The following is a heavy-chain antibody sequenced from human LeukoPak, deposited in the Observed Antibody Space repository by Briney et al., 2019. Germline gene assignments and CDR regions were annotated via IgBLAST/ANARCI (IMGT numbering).Heavy chain of an antibody. CDR3: ARAERLDTMVRGVYYYFYYMDV. Sequence: GGSLRLSCAASGFTFSTYWMSWVRQAPGKGLEWVANIKQDGREKYCVDSVKGRFTISRDDAKNSLYLQMNSLRAEDTAVYCCARAERLDTMVRGVYYYFYYMDVWGKGTTVTVSS. CDR2: IKQDGREK. D-gene: IGHD3-10*01. J-gene: IGHJ6*03. V-gene: IGHV3-7*01. CDR1: GFTFSTYW.